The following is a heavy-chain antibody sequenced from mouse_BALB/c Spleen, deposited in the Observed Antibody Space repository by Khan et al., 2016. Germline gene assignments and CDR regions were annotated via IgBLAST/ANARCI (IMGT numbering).Heavy chain of an antibody. CDR1: GYSITSDYS. CDR3: ARYYYGGAPWFAY. Sequence: EVQLQESGPDLVKPSQSLSLTRTVTGYSITSDYSWHWIRQFPGNKLEWMGYIHYSGTTNCNPSLKSRISITRDTSKNQFFLQLNSVTTEDTATYYCARYYYGGAPWFAYWGQGTLVTVSA. J-gene: IGHJ3*01. D-gene: IGHD1-1*01. CDR2: IHYSGTT. V-gene: IGHV3-1*02.